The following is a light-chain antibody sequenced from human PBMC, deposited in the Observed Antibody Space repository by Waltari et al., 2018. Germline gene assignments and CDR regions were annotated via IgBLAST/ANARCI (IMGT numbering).Light chain of an antibody. J-gene: IGKJ2*01. V-gene: IGKV1-9*01. Sequence: IQLTQSPSSLSTSVGERVTITCRATQDINSNLAWYQQKPDKVPELLIYGASTLQSGVPTRPSASASATDLTLTISSLQPEDSATYYCQHLTSYPYTSGHATKLEIK. CDR3: QHLTSYPYT. CDR1: QDINSN. CDR2: GAS.